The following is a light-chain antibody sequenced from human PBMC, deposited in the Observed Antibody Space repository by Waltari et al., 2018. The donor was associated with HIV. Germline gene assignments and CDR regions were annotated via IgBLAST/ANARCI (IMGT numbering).Light chain of an antibody. J-gene: IGKJ1*01. CDR1: QGITNS. CDR3: QQYYSTPPWT. V-gene: IGKV1-NL1*01. Sequence: DIQMTQSPSSLSAFVGDRVTITCRASQGITNSLAWYQQRPGKAPKLLLSAASRLESEVPSRFSGSGSGTDFTLTISSLQPEDFATYYCQQYYSTPPWTFGQGTKVEIK. CDR2: AAS.